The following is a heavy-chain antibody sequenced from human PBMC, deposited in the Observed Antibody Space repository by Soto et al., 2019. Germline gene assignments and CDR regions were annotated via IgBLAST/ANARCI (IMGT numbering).Heavy chain of an antibody. Sequence: PGGSLRLSCSDSGFTFSSYAMHWVRQAPGKGLEYVSAISSNGGSTYYADSVKGRFTISRDNSKNPLYLQMSSLRAEDTAVSYCAKERDNGADRSEVDDWGQGALVTVSS. D-gene: IGHD2-8*01. CDR3: AKERDNGADRSEVDD. CDR1: GFTFSSYA. J-gene: IGHJ4*02. V-gene: IGHV3-64D*06. CDR2: ISSNGGST.